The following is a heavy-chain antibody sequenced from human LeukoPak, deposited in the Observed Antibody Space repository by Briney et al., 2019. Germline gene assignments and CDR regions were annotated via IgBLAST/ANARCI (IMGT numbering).Heavy chain of an antibody. CDR1: GGTFSSYA. D-gene: IGHD3-10*01. CDR2: IIPIFGTA. Sequence: ASVKVSCKASGGTFSSYAISWVRQAPGQGLEWMGGIIPIFGTANYAQKFQGRVTITADKSTSTAYMELSSLRSEGTAVYYCASDTLQYDACNGYYYSFDYWGQGTLVTVSS. V-gene: IGHV1-69*06. CDR3: ASDTLQYDACNGYYYSFDY. J-gene: IGHJ4*02.